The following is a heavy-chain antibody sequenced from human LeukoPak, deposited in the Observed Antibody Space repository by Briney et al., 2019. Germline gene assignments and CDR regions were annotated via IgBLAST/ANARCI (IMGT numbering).Heavy chain of an antibody. V-gene: IGHV3-21*01. J-gene: IGHJ4*02. CDR3: ARVDVGYNYGFDY. D-gene: IGHD5-18*01. Sequence: GGSLRLSCAASGFTFSSYSMNWVRRAPGKGLEWVSSISSSGSYIYYADSVKGRFTISRDNAKNSLYLQMNSLRAEDTAVYYCARVDVGYNYGFDYWGQGTLVTVSS. CDR2: ISSSGSYI. CDR1: GFTFSSYS.